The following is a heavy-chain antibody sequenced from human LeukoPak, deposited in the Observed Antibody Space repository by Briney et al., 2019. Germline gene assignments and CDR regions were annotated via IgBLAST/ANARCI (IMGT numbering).Heavy chain of an antibody. D-gene: IGHD3-3*01. J-gene: IGHJ4*02. CDR3: AKIPTYYDFWSGLTFDY. CDR2: IKQDGSQK. V-gene: IGHV3-7*01. CDR1: GFTFSDYW. Sequence: GESLRLSCEASGFTFSDYWMSWVRQAPGKGLEWVANIKQDGSQKYYVDSMKGRFTISRDNSKNMLYLLMNSPRAEDTAVYYCAKIPTYYDFWSGLTFDYWGQGTLVTVSS.